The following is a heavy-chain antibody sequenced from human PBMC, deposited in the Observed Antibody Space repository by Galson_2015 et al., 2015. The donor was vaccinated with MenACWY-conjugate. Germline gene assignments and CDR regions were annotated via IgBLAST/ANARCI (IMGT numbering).Heavy chain of an antibody. CDR2: IYYSGST. V-gene: IGHV4-59*01. CDR1: GGSISSYY. D-gene: IGHD3-9*01. CDR3: ARRGGRYFDWLWNDAFDI. J-gene: IGHJ3*02. Sequence: SETLSLTCTVSGGSISSYYWSWIRQPPGKGLEWIGYIYYSGSTNYNPSLKSRVTISVDTSKNQFSLKLSSVTAADTAVYYCARRGGRYFDWLWNDAFDIWGQGTMVTVSS.